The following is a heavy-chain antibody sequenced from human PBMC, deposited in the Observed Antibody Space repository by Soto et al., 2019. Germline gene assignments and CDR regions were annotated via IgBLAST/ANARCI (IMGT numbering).Heavy chain of an antibody. CDR2: ISSDGSVT. J-gene: IGHJ4*02. D-gene: IGHD1-26*01. CDR3: ASAMTSVGGTPKGDY. V-gene: IGHV3-74*01. Sequence: EVQLVESGGGLVQPGGSLRLSCAASGFTFSTYWMHWVRQAPGKGPVWVSRISSDGSVTDYAGSVKGRFTISRDTAKNTLYLQMNSLGAEDTAVYYCASAMTSVGGTPKGDYWGQGTLVTVSS. CDR1: GFTFSTYW.